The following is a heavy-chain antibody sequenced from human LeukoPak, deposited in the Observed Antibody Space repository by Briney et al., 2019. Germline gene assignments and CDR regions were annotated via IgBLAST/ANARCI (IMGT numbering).Heavy chain of an antibody. CDR1: GGTFSSYA. CDR3: ARSVSIAARDDAFDI. J-gene: IGHJ3*02. Sequence: GASVKVSCKASGGTFSSYAISWVRQAPGQGLEWMGGIIPIFGTANYAQKFQGRVTITADESTSTAYMELSSLRSEDTAVYYYARSVSIAARDDAFDIWGQGTMVTVSS. V-gene: IGHV1-69*13. CDR2: IIPIFGTA. D-gene: IGHD6-6*01.